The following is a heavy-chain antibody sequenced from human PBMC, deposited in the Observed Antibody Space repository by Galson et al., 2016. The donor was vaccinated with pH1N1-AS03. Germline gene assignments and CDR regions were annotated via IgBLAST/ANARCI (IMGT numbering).Heavy chain of an antibody. D-gene: IGHD2-15*01. J-gene: IGHJ5*02. CDR3: ARAAPFDP. CDR1: GYTFPNFG. Sequence: VKVSCKASGYTFPNFGMSWVRQAPGQGLEWMGWISPYNGNTQYAQRLEGRVTMTTDTSTNTAYLELRNLTYDDTAVYYCARAAPFDPWGHGTLVIVSS. V-gene: IGHV1-18*04. CDR2: ISPYNGNT.